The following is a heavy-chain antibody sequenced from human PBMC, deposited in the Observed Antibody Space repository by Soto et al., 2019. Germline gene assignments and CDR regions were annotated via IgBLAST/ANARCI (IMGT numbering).Heavy chain of an antibody. D-gene: IGHD3-16*01. V-gene: IGHV3-11*01. CDR1: GFTFSDYY. CDR2: ISSSGSTI. Sequence: GVLRLSCAASGFTFSDYYMSWIRQAPGKGLEWVSYISSSGSTIYYADSVKGRFTISRDNAKNSLYLQMNSLRAEDTAVYYCARDSLWHAFDIWGQGTMVTVSS. CDR3: ARDSLWHAFDI. J-gene: IGHJ3*02.